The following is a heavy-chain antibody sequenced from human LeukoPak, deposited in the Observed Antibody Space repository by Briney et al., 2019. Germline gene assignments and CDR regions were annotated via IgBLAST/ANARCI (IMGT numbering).Heavy chain of an antibody. Sequence: ASVKVSCKASGYTFTSYGISWVRQAPGQGLEWMGWISAYNGNTNYAQKLQGRVTMTTDTSTSTAYMELRSLRSDDTAVYYCARDIGCSSTSCYLDPLPDYWGQGTLVTVSS. J-gene: IGHJ4*02. D-gene: IGHD2-2*01. CDR1: GYTFTSYG. CDR2: ISAYNGNT. CDR3: ARDIGCSSTSCYLDPLPDY. V-gene: IGHV1-18*01.